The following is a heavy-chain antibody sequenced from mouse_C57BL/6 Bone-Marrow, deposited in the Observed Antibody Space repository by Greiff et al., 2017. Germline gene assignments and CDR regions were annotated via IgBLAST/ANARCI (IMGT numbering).Heavy chain of an antibody. CDR3: ARSLYYGNYGFAY. J-gene: IGHJ3*01. V-gene: IGHV1-4*01. CDR1: GYTFTSYT. CDR2: INPSSGYT. D-gene: IGHD2-1*01. Sequence: QVQLQQSGAELARPGASVKMSCKASGYTFTSYTMHWVKQRPGQGLEWIGYINPSSGYTKYNQKFKDKATLTADKSSSTAYMQLSSLTSEDSAVYYCARSLYYGNYGFAYWGQGTLVTVSA.